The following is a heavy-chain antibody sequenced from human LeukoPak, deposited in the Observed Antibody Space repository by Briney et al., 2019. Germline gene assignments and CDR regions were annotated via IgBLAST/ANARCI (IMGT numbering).Heavy chain of an antibody. J-gene: IGHJ6*03. CDR3: AGEEMEDVPTLAFNWGAHYYPHYIDI. D-gene: IGHD3-16*01. CDR2: IFGGGDT. CDR1: GFSVSNNY. Sequence: GGSLTLTCAASGFSVSNNYMNWIRQSPGKGLEWVAVIFGGGDTNYDDSVKGRFTISRDDSKNTLSLKMSNLRPEDTAVYYGAGEEMEDVPTLAFNWGAHYYPHYIDIWGKGTTVTVSS. V-gene: IGHV3-66*02.